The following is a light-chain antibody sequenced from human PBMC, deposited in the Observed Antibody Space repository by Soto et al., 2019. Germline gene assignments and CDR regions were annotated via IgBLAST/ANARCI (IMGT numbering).Light chain of an antibody. CDR3: QTWGTGGWV. V-gene: IGLV4-69*01. CDR1: SEHSNYA. CDR2: LATDGSH. Sequence: QSVLTQSPSASASLGASVKLTCTLSSEHSNYAIAWYQQQPEKGPRYLMKLATDGSHTKGDGIPDRFSGSSSGAERYLTSSSLESEDEADCYCQTWGTGGWVFGGGTQITVL. J-gene: IGLJ3*02.